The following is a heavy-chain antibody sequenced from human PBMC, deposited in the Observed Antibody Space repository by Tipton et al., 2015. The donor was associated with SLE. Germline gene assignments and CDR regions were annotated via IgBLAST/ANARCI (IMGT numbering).Heavy chain of an antibody. J-gene: IGHJ4*02. V-gene: IGHV4-61*09. CDR3: ARDLAYIGDYYFDY. Sequence: TLSLTCAVSGGSISSGSYYWSWIRQPAGKGLEWIGYIYTSGSTNYNPSLKSRVTISVDTSKNQFSLQLNSVTPEDTAVYYCARDLAYIGDYYFDYWGQGTLVTVSS. CDR1: GGSISSGSYY. CDR2: IYTSGST. D-gene: IGHD2-2*02.